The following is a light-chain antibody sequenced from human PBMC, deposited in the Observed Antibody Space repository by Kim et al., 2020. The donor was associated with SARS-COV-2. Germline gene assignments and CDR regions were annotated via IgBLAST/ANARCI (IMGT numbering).Light chain of an antibody. CDR3: KQYGSPIT. J-gene: IGKJ5*01. V-gene: IGKV3D-20*01. Sequence: LSPGERPTRAWGASQSVSRSDLAWYQQKPGLAPRLLIYDASTRTAGIPDRFSGSGSRTDFTLTISRLEPEDFAVYYCKQYGSPITFSQGTRLEIK. CDR2: DAS. CDR1: QSVSRSD.